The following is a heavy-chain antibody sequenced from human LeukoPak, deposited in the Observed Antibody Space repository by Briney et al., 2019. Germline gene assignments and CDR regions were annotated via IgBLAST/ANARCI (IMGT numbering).Heavy chain of an antibody. D-gene: IGHD2-15*01. CDR2: IITSGSTI. CDR1: GFTFSDYY. V-gene: IGHV3-11*01. Sequence: GGSLRVSCAASGFTFSDYYMSSIRQAPGKGLEWVSYIITSGSTIYYADSVKGRFTISTDNSKNTLYLQMNSMRAEDTAVYYCAKWGCSGGSCYPFAYWGQGTLVSVSS. J-gene: IGHJ4*02. CDR3: AKWGCSGGSCYPFAY.